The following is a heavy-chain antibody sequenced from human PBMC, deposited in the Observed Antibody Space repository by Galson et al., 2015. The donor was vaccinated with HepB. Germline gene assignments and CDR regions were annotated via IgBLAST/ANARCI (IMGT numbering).Heavy chain of an antibody. J-gene: IGHJ4*02. V-gene: IGHV4-39*01. D-gene: IGHD5-24*01. CDR1: GGSTINNDYY. Sequence: ETLSLTCSVSGGSTINNDYYWGWIRQPPGKGLEWIGCIFYTGKTFYNPSPKSRVIISVDRSKNQFSLKLYSVTAADTAVFYCARHGGDDLSSRPHPVDYWGRGTLVTVAS. CDR2: IFYTGKT. CDR3: ARHGGDDLSSRPHPVDY.